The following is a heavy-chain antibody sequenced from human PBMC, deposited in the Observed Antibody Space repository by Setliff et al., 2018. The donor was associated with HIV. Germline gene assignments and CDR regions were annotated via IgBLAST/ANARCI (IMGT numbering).Heavy chain of an antibody. J-gene: IGHJ4*02. CDR3: ARVGNNRLQFFDH. CDR1: GYSFNGYG. CDR2: ISAYNGHT. D-gene: IGHD5-12*01. V-gene: IGHV1-18*01. Sequence: GASVKVSCKASGYSFNGYGITWVRQAPGQGLEWMGWISAYNGHTNYTQKFQGRVTMTTDTSTTTAYMELRSLRGDDTAVYYCARVGNNRLQFFDHWGQGTLVTVSS.